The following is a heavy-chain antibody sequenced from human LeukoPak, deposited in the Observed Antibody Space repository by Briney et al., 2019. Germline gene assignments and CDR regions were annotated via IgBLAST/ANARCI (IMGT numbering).Heavy chain of an antibody. J-gene: IGHJ4*02. CDR3: ARDLPDYGGNSASVD. CDR2: IIPIFGTA. CDR1: GGTFSSYA. Sequence: ASVKVSCKASGGTFSSYAISWVRQAPGQGLEWMGGIIPIFGTANYAQKFQGRVTITADESTSTAYMELSSLRSEDTAVYYCARDLPDYGGNSASVDWGQGTLVTVSS. D-gene: IGHD4-23*01. V-gene: IGHV1-69*13.